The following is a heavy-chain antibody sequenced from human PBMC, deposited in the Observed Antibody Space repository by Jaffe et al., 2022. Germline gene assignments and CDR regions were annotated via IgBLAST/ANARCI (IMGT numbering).Heavy chain of an antibody. CDR1: GYSIRSGYY. V-gene: IGHV4-38-2*01. D-gene: IGHD3-10*01. J-gene: IGHJ6*03. Sequence: QVQLQESGPGLVKPSETLSLTCAVSGYSIRSGYYWGWIRQPPGKGLEWIGTMYYSGSTYYNASLKSRVTISRDTSKNQFSLKVSSVSAVDTAVYYCATFVSRFGEVPPLYYYYYMDVWGKGTTVTVSS. CDR3: ATFVSRFGEVPPLYYYYYMDV. CDR2: MYYSGST.